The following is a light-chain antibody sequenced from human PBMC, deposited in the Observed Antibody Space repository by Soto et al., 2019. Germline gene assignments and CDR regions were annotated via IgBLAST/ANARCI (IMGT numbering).Light chain of an antibody. J-gene: IGKJ1*01. CDR1: QSISSY. CDR2: AAS. V-gene: IGKV1-39*01. Sequence: DIEMTQSPSSLSASVGDRVTITCRASQSISSYLDWYQQKPGQAPKLLSYAASSLQSGVPSRFSGSGSGTDFTLIIISLQPEDFATYYCQQSYRTPLTFGQGTKGEIK. CDR3: QQSYRTPLT.